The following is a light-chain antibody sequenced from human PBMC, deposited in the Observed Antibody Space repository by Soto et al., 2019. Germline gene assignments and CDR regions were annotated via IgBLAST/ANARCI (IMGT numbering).Light chain of an antibody. Sequence: DIQMTQSPSSLSASVGDRVTITCRASQSVSSILNWYQQKPGKAPELLIFAASSLQSGVPSRFSGSGSGTYFTLTISSLQPEDFATYYCQQTYSTPQTFGQGTKVEIK. CDR2: AAS. CDR1: QSVSSI. V-gene: IGKV1-39*01. CDR3: QQTYSTPQT. J-gene: IGKJ1*01.